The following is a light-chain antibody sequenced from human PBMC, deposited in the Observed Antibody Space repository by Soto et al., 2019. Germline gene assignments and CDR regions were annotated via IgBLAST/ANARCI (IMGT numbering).Light chain of an antibody. J-gene: IGLJ2*01. V-gene: IGLV3-1*01. CDR3: QAWDSSTLVV. Sequence: SYELTQPPSVSVSPGQTASITCSGNKLGDKYACWYQQKPGQSPVLLIYQDSKRPSGIPERFSGSNSGNTATLTISGTQPMDEADYYCQAWDSSTLVVFGGGTQLTVL. CDR1: KLGDKY. CDR2: QDS.